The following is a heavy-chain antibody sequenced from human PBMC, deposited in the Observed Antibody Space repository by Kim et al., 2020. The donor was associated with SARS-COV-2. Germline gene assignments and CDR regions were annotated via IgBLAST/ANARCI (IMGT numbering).Heavy chain of an antibody. CDR1: GASISSPSYS. D-gene: IGHD2-21*01. CDR3: ASAYKRLWWSGTILSRNWFAR. J-gene: IGHJ5*02. CDR2: IYFGGSI. Sequence: SETLSLTCTVSGASISSPSYSWNWVRHHPGKGLEWLGYIYFGGSIHYNPSLKSRLTVSLDTSKNEFSLKLSSVTAADSAVYYCASAYKRLWWSGTILSRNWFARWGHGTLVTVSS. V-gene: IGHV4-31*03.